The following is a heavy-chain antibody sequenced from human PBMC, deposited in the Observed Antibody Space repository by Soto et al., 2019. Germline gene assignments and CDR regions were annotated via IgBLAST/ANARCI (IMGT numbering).Heavy chain of an antibody. Sequence: SETLSLTCTVSGASISGFYWSWIRKSAGKGLELIGRIYATGTTDYNPALKSRVMMSVDTSKKPFSLKLRSVTAADTAVYYCVRDGTKTLRDWFDPWGQGISVTVSS. CDR3: VRDGTKTLRDWFDP. J-gene: IGHJ5*02. CDR1: GASISGFY. D-gene: IGHD1-1*01. V-gene: IGHV4-4*07. CDR2: IYATGTT.